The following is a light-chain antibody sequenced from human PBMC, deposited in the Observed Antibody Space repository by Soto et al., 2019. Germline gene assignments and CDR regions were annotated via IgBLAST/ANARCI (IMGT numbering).Light chain of an antibody. J-gene: IGKJ1*01. V-gene: IGKV3D-20*02. CDR1: QHLRGDS. CDR2: AAS. Sequence: EIVLTQSPGTLSLSPGERATLSCRASQHLRGDSLAWYQQTPGQPPRLLISAASSRATGIPDRFSGSGSGTDFTLTISRLEPEDFAVYYCQQRSNWPTFGQGTKVDI. CDR3: QQRSNWPT.